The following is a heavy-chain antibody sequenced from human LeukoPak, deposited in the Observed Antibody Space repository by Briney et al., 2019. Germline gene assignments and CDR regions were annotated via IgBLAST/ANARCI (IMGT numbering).Heavy chain of an antibody. V-gene: IGHV3-30*02. CDR1: GFTLSDYG. Sequence: GGSLRLSCVVSGFTLSDYGIHWVRQAPGRGLQWVAFIPFDGSHKYYADSVEGRFTISRDTSKNTLYLQTNSLTVEDTAVYFCSKDFGPWGVGATPHYWGQGTLVTVSS. J-gene: IGHJ4*02. CDR3: SKDFGPWGVGATPHY. D-gene: IGHD1-26*01. CDR2: IPFDGSHK.